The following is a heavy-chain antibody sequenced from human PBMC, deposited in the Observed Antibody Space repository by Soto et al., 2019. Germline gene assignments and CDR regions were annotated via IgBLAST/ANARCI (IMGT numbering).Heavy chain of an antibody. Sequence: EVQLLESGGGLVQPGGSLRLSCAASGSTLSSYAMSWVRQAPGKGLEWDSAITASGDTTYYADSVKGRFTISGDNSKSTMYLQMISLRAEDTAVYYCAKVRPLRDCTRTSCLGAFDIWGQGTMVTVSS. CDR2: ITASGDTT. CDR3: AKVRPLRDCTRTSCLGAFDI. CDR1: GSTLSSYA. J-gene: IGHJ3*02. D-gene: IGHD2-2*01. V-gene: IGHV3-23*01.